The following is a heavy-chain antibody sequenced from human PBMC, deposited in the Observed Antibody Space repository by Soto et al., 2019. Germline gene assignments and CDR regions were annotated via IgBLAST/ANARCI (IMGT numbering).Heavy chain of an antibody. J-gene: IGHJ3*02. V-gene: IGHV1-18*01. D-gene: IGHD3-16*01. Sequence: QVQLVQSGAEVKKPGASVKVSCKASGYTFTSYGISWVRQAPGQGLEWMGWISAYNGNTNYAQKLQGRVTMTTDTSXXTAYMELRSLRSDDTAVYYCARVRSPRFTRNAFDIWGQGTMVTVSS. CDR2: ISAYNGNT. CDR1: GYTFTSYG. CDR3: ARVRSPRFTRNAFDI.